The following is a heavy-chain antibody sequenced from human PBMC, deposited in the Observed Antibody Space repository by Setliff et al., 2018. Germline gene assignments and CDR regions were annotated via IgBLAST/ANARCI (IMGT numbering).Heavy chain of an antibody. V-gene: IGHV1-2*04. CDR3: ARDGRDYYDSSGYYFRYYYYGMDV. J-gene: IGHJ6*02. CDR1: GYTFTGYY. CDR2: INPNSGGT. Sequence: GASVKVSCKASGYTFTGYYMHWVRQAPGQGLEWMGWINPNSGGTKYAQKFQGWVTMTRDTSISTAYMELSRLRSDDTAVYYCARDGRDYYDSSGYYFRYYYYGMDVWGQGTTVTVSS. D-gene: IGHD3-22*01.